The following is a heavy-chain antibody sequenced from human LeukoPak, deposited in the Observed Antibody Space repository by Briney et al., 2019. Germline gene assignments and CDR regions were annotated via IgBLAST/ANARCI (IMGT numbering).Heavy chain of an antibody. CDR2: IIPILGIA. Sequence: VASVKVSCKASGGTFSSYAISWVRQAPGQGLEWMGRIIPILGIANYAQKFQGRVTITADKSTSTAYMELSSLRSEDTAVYYCARDGGLAAAGRHLAYYWGQGTLVTVSS. CDR3: ARDGGLAAAGRHLAYY. CDR1: GGTFSSYA. V-gene: IGHV1-69*04. J-gene: IGHJ4*02. D-gene: IGHD6-13*01.